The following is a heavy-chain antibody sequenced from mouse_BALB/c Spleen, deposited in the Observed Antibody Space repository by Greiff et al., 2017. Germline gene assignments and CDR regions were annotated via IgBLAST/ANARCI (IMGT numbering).Heavy chain of an antibody. V-gene: IGHV5-6-3*01. CDR1: GFTFSSYG. Sequence: EVQRVESGGGLVQPGGSLKLSCAASGFTFSSYGMSWVRQTPDKRLELVATINSNGGSTYYPDSVKGRFTISRDNAKNTLYLQMSSLKSEDTAMYYCARGFYGNGYAMDYWGQGTSVTVSS. CDR3: ARGFYGNGYAMDY. CDR2: INSNGGST. D-gene: IGHD2-1*01. J-gene: IGHJ4*01.